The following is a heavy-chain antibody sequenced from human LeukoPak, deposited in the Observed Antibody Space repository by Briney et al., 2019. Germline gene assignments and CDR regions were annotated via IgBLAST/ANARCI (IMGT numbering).Heavy chain of an antibody. D-gene: IGHD2-21*01. J-gene: IGHJ3*02. CDR1: GYTLTELS. CDR3: ASRSPVWSRDDAFDI. CDR2: FDPEDGET. Sequence: ASVKVSCKVSGYTLTELSMHWVRQAPGKGLEWMGGFDPEDGETIYAQKFQGRVTMTEDTSTDTAYMELSSLRSEDTAVYYCASRSPVWSRDDAFDIWGQGTMVTVSS. V-gene: IGHV1-24*01.